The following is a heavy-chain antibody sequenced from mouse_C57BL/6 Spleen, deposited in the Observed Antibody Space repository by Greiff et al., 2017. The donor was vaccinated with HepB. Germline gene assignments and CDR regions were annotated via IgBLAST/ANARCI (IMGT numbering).Heavy chain of an antibody. CDR2: ISYDGSN. J-gene: IGHJ3*01. CDR1: GYSITSGYY. Sequence: VQLKESGPGLVKPSQSLSLTCSVTGYSITSGYYWNWIRQFPGNKLEWMGYISYDGSNNYNPSLKNRISITRDTSKNQFFLKLNSVTTEDTATYYCARDGSSAFAYWGQGTLVTVSA. D-gene: IGHD1-1*01. V-gene: IGHV3-6*01. CDR3: ARDGSSAFAY.